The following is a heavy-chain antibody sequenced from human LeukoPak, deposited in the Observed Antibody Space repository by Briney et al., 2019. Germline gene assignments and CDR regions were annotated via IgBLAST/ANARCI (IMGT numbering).Heavy chain of an antibody. CDR2: IYYSGST. V-gene: IGHV4-30-4*01. Sequence: PSETLSLTCSVSGGSISSGDYYWSWIRRPPGTGLEWIGYIYYSGSTYYNPSLKSRVTISVDTSKNQFSLKLSSVTAADTAVYYCARETRELYSSSSARDYWGQGTLVTVSS. CDR1: GGSISSGDYY. D-gene: IGHD6-6*01. CDR3: ARETRELYSSSSARDY. J-gene: IGHJ4*02.